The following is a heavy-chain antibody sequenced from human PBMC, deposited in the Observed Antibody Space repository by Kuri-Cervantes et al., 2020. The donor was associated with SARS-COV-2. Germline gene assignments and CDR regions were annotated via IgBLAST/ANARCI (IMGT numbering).Heavy chain of an antibody. D-gene: IGHD6-6*01. Sequence: SQTLSLTCAVSGYSISSGYYWGWIRQPPGKGLEWIGSIYHSGSTYYNPSLKSRVTISVDTSKNQFSLKLSSVIAADTAVYYCASVYSSSSPDFDYWGQGTLVTVSS. CDR1: GYSISSGYY. CDR3: ASVYSSSSPDFDY. V-gene: IGHV4-38-2*01. J-gene: IGHJ4*02. CDR2: IYHSGST.